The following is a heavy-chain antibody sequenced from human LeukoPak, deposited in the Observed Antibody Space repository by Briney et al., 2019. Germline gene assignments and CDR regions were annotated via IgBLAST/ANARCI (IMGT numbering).Heavy chain of an antibody. CDR1: GFTFDDYD. Sequence: GGSLRLSCAASGFTFDDYDMSWVRQAPGKGLEWVSDINWNGGSAGYAGSAKGRFTISRDNAKNSLSLQMNSLRADDTASDYCAGGGGCYWGQGTLVTVST. D-gene: IGHD3-16*01. CDR2: INWNGGSA. V-gene: IGHV3-20*04. CDR3: AGGGGCY. J-gene: IGHJ4*02.